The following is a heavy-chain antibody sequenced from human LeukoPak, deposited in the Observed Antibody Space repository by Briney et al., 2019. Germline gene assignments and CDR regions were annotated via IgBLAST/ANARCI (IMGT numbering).Heavy chain of an antibody. D-gene: IGHD3-10*01. V-gene: IGHV3-23*01. CDR2: ISGSGGST. CDR1: GXXFSXXX. Sequence: LSCAAXGXXFSXXXXXWVXXXXXXXXXXVXTISGSGGSTYYADSVKGRFTISRDNSKNTLYLQMNSLRAEDTAVYYCAKKSPGXXXAPPDYWG. CDR3: AKKSPGXXXAPPDY. J-gene: IGHJ4*01.